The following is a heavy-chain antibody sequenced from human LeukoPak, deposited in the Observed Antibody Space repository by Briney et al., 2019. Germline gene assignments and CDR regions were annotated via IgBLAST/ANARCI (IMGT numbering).Heavy chain of an antibody. J-gene: IGHJ4*02. CDR3: ASLDWAVVVPAAISFDY. D-gene: IGHD2-2*02. V-gene: IGHV3-7*01. CDR2: INEDGSKK. Sequence: GGSLRLSCAVSGFTFSNYWMSWVRQAPGKGLEWVAEINEDGSKKYYVDSVKGRFTISRDNAKISLYLQMNSLRAEDTAVYYCASLDWAVVVPAAISFDYWGQGTLVTVSS. CDR1: GFTFSNYW.